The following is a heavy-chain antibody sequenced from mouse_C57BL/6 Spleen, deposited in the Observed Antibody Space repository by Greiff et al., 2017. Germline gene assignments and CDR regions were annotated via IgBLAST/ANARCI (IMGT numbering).Heavy chain of an antibody. Sequence: QVQLQQSGAELARPGASVKLSCKASGYTFTSYGISWVKQRTGQGLEWIGEIYPRSGNTYYNEKFKGKATLTADKSSSTAYMELHSLTSEDSAVYFCARESYYSNYESYFDYWGQGTTLTVSS. D-gene: IGHD2-5*01. CDR2: IYPRSGNT. J-gene: IGHJ2*01. V-gene: IGHV1-81*01. CDR3: ARESYYSNYESYFDY. CDR1: GYTFTSYG.